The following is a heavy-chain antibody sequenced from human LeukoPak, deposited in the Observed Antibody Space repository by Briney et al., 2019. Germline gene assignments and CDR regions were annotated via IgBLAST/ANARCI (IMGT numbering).Heavy chain of an antibody. CDR3: AKLVARAAAGSPCGY. CDR2: IYTSGST. D-gene: IGHD6-13*01. J-gene: IGHJ4*02. V-gene: IGHV4-61*02. Sequence: SETLSLTCTVSGGSISSGSYYWSWIRQPAGKGLEWIGLIYTSGSTNYNPSLKSRVTISVDTSKNQFSLKLSSVTAADTAVYYCAKLVARAAAGSPCGYWGQGTLVTVSS. CDR1: GGSISSGSYY.